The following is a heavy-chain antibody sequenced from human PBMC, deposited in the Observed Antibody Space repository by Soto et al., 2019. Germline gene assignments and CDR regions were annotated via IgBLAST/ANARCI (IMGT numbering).Heavy chain of an antibody. J-gene: IGHJ6*02. V-gene: IGHV4-59*08. CDR1: GGSIRSYY. CDR2: IYYSGST. CDR3: ARLNGYCVSTNCHGYYGMDV. Sequence: PSETLSLTCTVAGGSIRSYYWSWIRQPPGKGLEWIGYIYYSGSTNYNPSLLSRVTISVDTSKNEFSLRLSSVTAADTAVYYCARLNGYCVSTNCHGYYGMDVWGQGTTVTVSS. D-gene: IGHD2-2*03.